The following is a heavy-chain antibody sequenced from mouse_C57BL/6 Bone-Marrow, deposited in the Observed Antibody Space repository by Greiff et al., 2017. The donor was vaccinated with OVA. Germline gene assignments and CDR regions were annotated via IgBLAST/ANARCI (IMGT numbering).Heavy chain of an antibody. CDR1: GYTFTSYW. D-gene: IGHD1-1*01. J-gene: IGHJ3*01. CDR3: TIRYYYGSSSWFAY. V-gene: IGHV1-5*01. CDR2: IYPGNSDT. Sequence: VQLQQSGTVLARPGASVKMSCKTSGYTFTSYWMHWVKQRPGQGLEWIGAIYPGNSDTSYNQKFKGKAKLTAVTSASTAYMELSSLTNEDSAVYYCTIRYYYGSSSWFAYWGQGTLVTVSA.